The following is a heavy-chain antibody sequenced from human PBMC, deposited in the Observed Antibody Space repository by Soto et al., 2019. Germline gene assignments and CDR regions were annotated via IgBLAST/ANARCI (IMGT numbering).Heavy chain of an antibody. V-gene: IGHV4-34*02. Sequence: QVQLQQWGAGLLKPSETLSLTCAVYGGSFSGYQWTWIRQTPEMGLEWIGEINDSGNINYNPSLKSRVTILVDTAKKQISLRLSSVTAADTAVYYRARGLILWFGELSRRGGYYYYMDVWGKGTTVTVSS. CDR1: GGSFSGYQ. CDR2: INDSGNI. D-gene: IGHD3-10*01. CDR3: ARGLILWFGELSRRGGYYYYMDV. J-gene: IGHJ6*03.